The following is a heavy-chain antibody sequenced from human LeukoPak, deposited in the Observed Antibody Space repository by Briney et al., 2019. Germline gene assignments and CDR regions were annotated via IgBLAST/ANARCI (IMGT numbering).Heavy chain of an antibody. CDR2: IYYSGST. CDR1: GGSISSFY. CDR3: ARHARHSSGWYPSGDYYYYGMDV. D-gene: IGHD6-19*01. V-gene: IGHV4-59*08. J-gene: IGHJ6*02. Sequence: TSETLSLTCTVSGGSISSFYWSWIRQPPGKGLEWIGYIYYSGSTNYNPSLKSRVTISVDTSKNQFSLKLSSVTAADTAVYHCARHARHSSGWYPSGDYYYYGMDVWGQGTTVTVSS.